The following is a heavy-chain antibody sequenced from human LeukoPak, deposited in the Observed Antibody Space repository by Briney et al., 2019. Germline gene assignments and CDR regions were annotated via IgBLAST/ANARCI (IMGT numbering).Heavy chain of an antibody. Sequence: SWVRQPPGKGLEWIGEIYHSGSTNYNPSLKSRVTISVDKSKNQFSLKLSSVTAADTAVYYCARGRITGTGVDPWGQGTLVTVPS. V-gene: IGHV4-4*02. CDR2: IYHSGST. CDR3: ARGRITGTGVDP. J-gene: IGHJ5*02. D-gene: IGHD1-7*01.